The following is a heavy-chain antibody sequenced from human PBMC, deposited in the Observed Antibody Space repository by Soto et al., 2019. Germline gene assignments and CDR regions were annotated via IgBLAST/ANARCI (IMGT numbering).Heavy chain of an antibody. V-gene: IGHV4-34*01. Sequence: QVQLQQWGAGLLKPSETLSLTCAVYGGSFSGYYWSWIRQPPGKGLEWIGEINHSGSTNYNPSLKSRVTISVDTSKNQFSLKLSSVTAADTAVYYCAREYGGISGTFDYWGQGTLVTVSS. CDR1: GGSFSGYY. CDR2: INHSGST. D-gene: IGHD2-15*01. CDR3: AREYGGISGTFDY. J-gene: IGHJ4*02.